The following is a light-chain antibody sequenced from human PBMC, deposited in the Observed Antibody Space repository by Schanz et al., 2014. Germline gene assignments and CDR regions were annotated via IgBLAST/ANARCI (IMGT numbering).Light chain of an antibody. CDR2: GAS. CDR1: QSVSSN. CDR3: QQRSDWPIT. V-gene: IGKV3-15*01. J-gene: IGKJ5*01. Sequence: EIVMTQSPATLSVSPGERATLSCRANQSVSSNLAWYQQKPGQAPRLLIYGASTRATGIPARFSGTGSVTDFTLTISRLEPEDFAVYYCQQRSDWPITFGQGTRLDIK.